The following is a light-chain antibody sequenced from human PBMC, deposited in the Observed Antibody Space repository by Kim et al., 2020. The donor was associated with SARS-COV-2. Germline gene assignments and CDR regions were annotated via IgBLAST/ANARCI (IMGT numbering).Light chain of an antibody. Sequence: PGQSITISCTRTSSDVGGFNYVSWYQQYPGKVPKLIIYDVDKWPSGVSDRFSGSKSGNTASLTISGLQPEDEADYYCSSYSYTGTVFGTGTKVTVL. CDR3: SSYSYTGTV. V-gene: IGLV2-14*03. J-gene: IGLJ1*01. CDR1: SSDVGGFNY. CDR2: DVD.